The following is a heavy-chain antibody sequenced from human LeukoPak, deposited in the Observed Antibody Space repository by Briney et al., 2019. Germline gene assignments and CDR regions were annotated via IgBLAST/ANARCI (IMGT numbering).Heavy chain of an antibody. J-gene: IGHJ3*01. CDR3: ARDLGSFNEYEKTE. Sequence: RAGGSLRLSCAASGFSLSGYSMNWVRQAPGKGLEWVSYISSGGYTIYYADSVKGRFTISRDNVKNSLYLQMNSLRDEDTAVYYCARDLGSFNEYEKTEWGQGTMVTVSS. CDR2: ISSGGYTI. V-gene: IGHV3-48*02. D-gene: IGHD3-16*01. CDR1: GFSLSGYS.